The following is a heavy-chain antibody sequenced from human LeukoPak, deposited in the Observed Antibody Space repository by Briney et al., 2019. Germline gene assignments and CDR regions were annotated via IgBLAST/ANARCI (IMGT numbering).Heavy chain of an antibody. D-gene: IGHD3-10*01. V-gene: IGHV1-46*01. Sequence: ASVKVSCKASGYTFTSYYMHWVRQAPGQGLEWMGIINPSGGSTSYAQKFQGRVTMTRDMSTSTVYMELSSLRSEDTAVYYCARDRRITMVRGVTSQFAMPLLFWGQGTLVTVSS. CDR1: GYTFTSYY. CDR3: ARDRRITMVRGVTSQFAMPLLF. J-gene: IGHJ4*02. CDR2: INPSGGST.